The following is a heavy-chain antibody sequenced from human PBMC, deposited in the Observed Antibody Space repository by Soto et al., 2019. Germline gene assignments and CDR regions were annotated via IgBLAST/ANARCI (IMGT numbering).Heavy chain of an antibody. CDR3: TTDEVGKITMIVVSPSGMDV. D-gene: IGHD3-22*01. J-gene: IGHJ6*02. V-gene: IGHV3-15*07. CDR2: IKSKTDGGTT. Sequence: GGSLRLSCAASGFTFSNAWMNWVRQAPGKGLEWVGRIKSKTDGGTTDYAAPVKGRFTISRDDSKNTLYLQMNSLKTEDTAVYYCTTDEVGKITMIVVSPSGMDVWGQGTTVTVSS. CDR1: GFTFSNAW.